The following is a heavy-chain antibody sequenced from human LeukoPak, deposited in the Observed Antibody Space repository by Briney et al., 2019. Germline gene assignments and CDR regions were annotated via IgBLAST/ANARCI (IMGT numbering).Heavy chain of an antibody. V-gene: IGHV1-18*01. CDR1: GYTFTSYG. J-gene: IGHJ5*02. D-gene: IGHD2-15*01. Sequence: ASVKVSCKASGYTFTSYGISWVRQAPGQGLEWMGWISAYNGNTNYAQKLQGRVTMTTDTSTGTAYMELRSLRSDDTAVYYCARDHDYCSGGSCYPRNWFDPWGQGTLVTVSS. CDR3: ARDHDYCSGGSCYPRNWFDP. CDR2: ISAYNGNT.